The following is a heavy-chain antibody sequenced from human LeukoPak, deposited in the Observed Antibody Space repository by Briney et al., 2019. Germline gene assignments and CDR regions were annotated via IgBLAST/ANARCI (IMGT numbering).Heavy chain of an antibody. V-gene: IGHV3-7*01. CDR3: ASDSPFDY. CDR2: IKQDGSEK. Sequence: KGLKWVANIKQDGSEKYYVDSVKGRFTVSRDNAINSLYLQMNSLRAEDTAVYYCASDSPFDYWGQGTLVTVSS. J-gene: IGHJ4*02.